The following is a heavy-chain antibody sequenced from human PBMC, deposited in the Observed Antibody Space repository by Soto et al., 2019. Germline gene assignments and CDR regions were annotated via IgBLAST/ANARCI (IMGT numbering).Heavy chain of an antibody. D-gene: IGHD3-3*01. J-gene: IGHJ4*02. CDR2: ISHSGST. CDR1: GDSFNSSQW. Sequence: PSETLSLTCAVSGDSFNSSQWWGWLRQPPGKGLEWFGKISHSGSTNYNPSLTSRVTISVDKSKNHFSLQLTSVTAADTAVYYWAARPFWSGPWTHTRLDYWGQGILVTVSS. CDR3: AARPFWSGPWTHTRLDY. V-gene: IGHV4-4*02.